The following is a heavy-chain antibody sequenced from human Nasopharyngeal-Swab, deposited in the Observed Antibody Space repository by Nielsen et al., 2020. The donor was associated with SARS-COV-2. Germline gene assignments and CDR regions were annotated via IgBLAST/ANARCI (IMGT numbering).Heavy chain of an antibody. Sequence: SVKVSCKASGGTFSSYAISWVRQAPGQGLEWMGGIIPIFGTANYAQKFQGRVTITADESTSTAYMELSSLRSEDTAVYYCAREGWETSGDSSGLFDYWGQGTLVTVSS. CDR1: GGTFSSYA. J-gene: IGHJ4*02. D-gene: IGHD3-22*01. CDR2: IIPIFGTA. CDR3: AREGWETSGDSSGLFDY. V-gene: IGHV1-69*13.